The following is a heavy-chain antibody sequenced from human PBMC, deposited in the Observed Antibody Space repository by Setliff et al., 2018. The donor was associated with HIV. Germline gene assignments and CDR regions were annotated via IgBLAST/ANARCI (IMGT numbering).Heavy chain of an antibody. V-gene: IGHV3-30*02. Sequence: PGGSLRLSCAPSEFTFSSYGMHWVRQAPGKGLEWVSFIRYDGSNKKYADSVKGRFTISRDNSKNTLYLQMNSLRAEDTALYYCARKYYYDSSGYYSFDYWGQGALVTVSS. CDR1: EFTFSSYG. CDR2: IRYDGSNK. D-gene: IGHD3-22*01. J-gene: IGHJ4*02. CDR3: ARKYYYDSSGYYSFDY.